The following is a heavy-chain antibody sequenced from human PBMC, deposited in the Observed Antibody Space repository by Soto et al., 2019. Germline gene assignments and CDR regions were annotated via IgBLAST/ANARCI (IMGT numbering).Heavy chain of an antibody. Sequence: PGESLKISCAASGFTFSSYGMHWVRQAPGKGLEWVAVIWYDGSNKYYADSVKGRFTISRDNSKNTLYLQMNSLRAEDTAVYYCARDPGWLQGYFDYWGQGTLVTVSS. CDR2: IWYDGSNK. V-gene: IGHV3-33*01. D-gene: IGHD5-12*01. J-gene: IGHJ4*02. CDR3: ARDPGWLQGYFDY. CDR1: GFTFSSYG.